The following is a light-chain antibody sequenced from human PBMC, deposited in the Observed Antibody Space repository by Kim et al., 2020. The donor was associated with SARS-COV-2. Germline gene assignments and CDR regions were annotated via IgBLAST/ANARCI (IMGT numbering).Light chain of an antibody. Sequence: QSVLTQPPSVSGAPGQRVTISCTGSSSNIGAGYDVHWYHQLPGTAPKLLIYDNTNRPSGVPDRFSGSKSGTSASLAITGLQAEDEADYYCQSYDGSLHSPVFGGGTQLTVL. J-gene: IGLJ2*01. V-gene: IGLV1-40*01. CDR3: QSYDGSLHSPV. CDR1: SSNIGAGYD. CDR2: DNT.